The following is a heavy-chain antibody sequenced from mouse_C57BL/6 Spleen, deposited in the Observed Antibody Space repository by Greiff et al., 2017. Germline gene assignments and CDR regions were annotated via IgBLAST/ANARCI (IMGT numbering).Heavy chain of an antibody. CDR2: ISSGSSTI. V-gene: IGHV5-17*01. J-gene: IGHJ3*02. CDR1: GFTFRDYG. CDR3: ARDYYGSSYDP. Sequence: EVKLVESGGGLVKPGGSLKLSCAASGFTFRDYGMHWVRQAPEKGLEWVAYISSGSSTIYYADTVKGRFTISRDNAKNTLFLQMTSLRSEDTAMYYCARDYYGSSYDPWGQGTLVTVSA. D-gene: IGHD1-1*01.